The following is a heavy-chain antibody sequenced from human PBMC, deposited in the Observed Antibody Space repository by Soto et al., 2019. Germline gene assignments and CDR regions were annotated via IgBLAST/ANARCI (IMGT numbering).Heavy chain of an antibody. CDR2: IDSDDSYT. D-gene: IGHD3-16*01. Sequence: EVQLVQSGAEVRKPGESLRISCKGSGYSFTTYYITWVRQVPGRGLEWMGRIDSDDSYTHYNPSFQGHVTMSADKSINTAFLQWRTLKPSDSAIYYCARLQLGESIGGLDYWGQGTVVTVSS. V-gene: IGHV5-10-1*03. J-gene: IGHJ4*02. CDR3: ARLQLGESIGGLDY. CDR1: GYSFTTYY.